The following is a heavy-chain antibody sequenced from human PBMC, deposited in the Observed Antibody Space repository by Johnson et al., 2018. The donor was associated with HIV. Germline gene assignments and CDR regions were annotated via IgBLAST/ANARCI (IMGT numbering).Heavy chain of an antibody. J-gene: IGHJ3*02. D-gene: IGHD4-17*01. Sequence: VLLVESGGGLVQPGGSLRLSCAASGFTVSSNYMSWVRQAPGQGLEWVSTFYSGDSTYYADSVKGRFTISRDNSKNTLYLQMNSLRAEDTAVYYCARMTTTVSHHDAFDIWGQGTMVTVSS. CDR1: GFTVSSNY. V-gene: IGHV3-66*01. CDR2: FYSGDST. CDR3: ARMTTTVSHHDAFDI.